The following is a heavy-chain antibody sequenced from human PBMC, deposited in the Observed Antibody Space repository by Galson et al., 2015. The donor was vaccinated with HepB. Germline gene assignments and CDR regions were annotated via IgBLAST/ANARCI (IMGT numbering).Heavy chain of an antibody. Sequence: SLRLSCAASGFTFSSYGMHWVRQAPGKGLEWVAVISKDGSNKYYADSVKGRFTISRDNSKNTPYLQMNSLRAEDTAVYYCAKVNSLAAARGYYYYMDVWGKGTTVTVSS. D-gene: IGHD6-13*01. CDR3: AKVNSLAAARGYYYYMDV. CDR2: ISKDGSNK. J-gene: IGHJ6*03. V-gene: IGHV3-30*18. CDR1: GFTFSSYG.